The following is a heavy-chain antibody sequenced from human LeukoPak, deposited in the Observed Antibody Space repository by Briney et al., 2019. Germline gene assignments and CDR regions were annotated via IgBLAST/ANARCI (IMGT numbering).Heavy chain of an antibody. CDR2: ISGSGGST. CDR1: GFTFSSYG. Sequence: GGSLSLSCAASGFTFSSYGMSWVRQAPGKGLGWVSGISGSGGSTYYADSVKARFTISRDNSKNTLYLQMNSLRAEDTAVYYCAKDRNYYDSSGLSDYWGQGTLVTVSS. D-gene: IGHD3-22*01. V-gene: IGHV3-23*01. CDR3: AKDRNYYDSSGLSDY. J-gene: IGHJ4*02.